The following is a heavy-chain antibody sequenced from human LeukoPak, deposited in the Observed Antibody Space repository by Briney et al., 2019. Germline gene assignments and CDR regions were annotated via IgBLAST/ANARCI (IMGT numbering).Heavy chain of an antibody. J-gene: IGHJ4*02. Sequence: PGGSLRLSCAASGFTFSSYSMNWVRQAPGKGLEWVSSISGSSSYIYYADSVKGRFTTSRDNAKNSLYLQMNGLRVEDTAVYYCASHRSYSSSSPFDYWGQGTLVTVSS. CDR2: ISGSSSYI. CDR3: ASHRSYSSSSPFDY. CDR1: GFTFSSYS. V-gene: IGHV3-21*01. D-gene: IGHD6-13*01.